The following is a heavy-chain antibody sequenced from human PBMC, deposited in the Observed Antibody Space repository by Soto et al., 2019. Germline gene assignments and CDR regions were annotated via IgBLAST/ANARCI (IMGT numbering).Heavy chain of an antibody. CDR3: AGGIAARPLGY. V-gene: IGHV4-30-2*01. D-gene: IGHD6-6*01. Sequence: PSETLSPTCAVSGGSISSGGFSWSWIRQPPGKGLESIGYIYHSGSTYYNPSLKSRVTISVDRSKNQFSLKLSSVTAADTAVYYCAGGIAARPLGYWGQGTLVTVSS. J-gene: IGHJ4*02. CDR2: IYHSGST. CDR1: GGSISSGGFS.